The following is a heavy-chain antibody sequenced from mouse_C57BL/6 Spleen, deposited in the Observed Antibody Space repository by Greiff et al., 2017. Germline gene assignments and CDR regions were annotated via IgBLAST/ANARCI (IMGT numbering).Heavy chain of an antibody. V-gene: IGHV5-17*01. CDR3: ARPGEDYAMDY. Sequence: EVQVVESGGGLVKPGGSLKLSCAASGFTFSDYGMHWVRQAPEKGLEWVAYISSGSSTIYYADTVKGRFTISRDNAKNTLFLQMTSLRSEDTAMYYCARPGEDYAMDYWGQGTLVTVSA. CDR2: ISSGSSTI. J-gene: IGHJ4*01. CDR1: GFTFSDYG.